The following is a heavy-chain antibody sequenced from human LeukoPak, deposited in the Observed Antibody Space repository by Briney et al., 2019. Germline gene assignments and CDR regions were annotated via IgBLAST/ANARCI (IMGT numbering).Heavy chain of an antibody. CDR3: ARVRGNGYHHGMDV. D-gene: IGHD4-23*01. CDR1: GGSISTYF. V-gene: IGHV4-59*01. Sequence: SETLSLTCTVSGGSISTYFWTWIRQPPGKGLEYIGYVYYSGSTNYSPSLKSRVTISVDPSKDQFSLKLSSVTAADSAVYYCARVRGNGYHHGMDVWGQGTAVTVSS. J-gene: IGHJ6*02. CDR2: VYYSGST.